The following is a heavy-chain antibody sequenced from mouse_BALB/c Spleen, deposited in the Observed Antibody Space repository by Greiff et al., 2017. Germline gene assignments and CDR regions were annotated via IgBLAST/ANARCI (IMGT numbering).Heavy chain of an antibody. D-gene: IGHD2-1*01. J-gene: IGHJ3*01. CDR1: GFSLTSYG. CDR2: IWAGGST. Sequence: VHLVESGPGLVAPSQSLSITCTVSGFSLTSYGVHWVRQPPGKGLEWLGVIWAGGSTNYNSALMSRLSISKDNSKSQVFLKMNSLQTDDTAMYYCAREYGNRAYWGQGTLVTVSA. V-gene: IGHV2-9*02. CDR3: AREYGNRAY.